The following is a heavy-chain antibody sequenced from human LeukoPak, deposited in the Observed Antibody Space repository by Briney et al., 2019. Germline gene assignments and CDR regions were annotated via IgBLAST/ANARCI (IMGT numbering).Heavy chain of an antibody. V-gene: IGHV4-38-2*02. CDR3: ARDRDDYVWGSCRYYFDY. J-gene: IGHJ4*02. CDR1: GYSISSGYY. CDR2: IYHSGST. D-gene: IGHD3-16*02. Sequence: SETLSLTCTVSGYSISSGYYWGWIRQPPGKGLEWIGSIYHSGSTNYNPSLKSRVTMSVDTSKNQFSLKLSSVTAADTAVYYCARDRDDYVWGSCRYYFDYWGQGTLVTVSS.